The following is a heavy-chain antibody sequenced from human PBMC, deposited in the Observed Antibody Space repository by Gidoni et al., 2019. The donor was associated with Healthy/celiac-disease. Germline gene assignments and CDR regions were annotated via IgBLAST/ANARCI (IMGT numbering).Heavy chain of an antibody. CDR3: AKSPDQDYFDY. CDR1: GFTVSSYG. V-gene: IGHV3-30*18. J-gene: IGHJ4*02. CDR2: ISYDGSNK. Sequence: QVQLEEAGGGVVQPGRSLRLSCAASGFTVSSYGMHWVRQAPGKGLGWVAVISYDGSNKYYADSVRGRFTISRDNSTITLYLQMNSLRAEDTAVYYCAKSPDQDYFDYWGQGTLVTVSS.